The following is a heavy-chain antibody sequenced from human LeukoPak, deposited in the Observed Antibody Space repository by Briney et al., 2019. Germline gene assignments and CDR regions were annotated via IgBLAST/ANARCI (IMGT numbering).Heavy chain of an antibody. J-gene: IGHJ6*02. V-gene: IGHV4-4*07. D-gene: IGHD3-3*01. Sequence: SETLSLTCTVSGGSISSYYWSWIRQPAGKGLEWIGRIYTSGSTNYNPSLKSRVTMSVDTSKNQFSLKLSSVTAADTAVYYCARDPRSGRYYYGMDVWGQGTTVTVSS. CDR1: GGSISSYY. CDR3: ARDPRSGRYYYGMDV. CDR2: IYTSGST.